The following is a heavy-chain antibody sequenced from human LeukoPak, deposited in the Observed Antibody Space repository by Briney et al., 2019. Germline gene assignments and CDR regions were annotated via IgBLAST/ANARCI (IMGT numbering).Heavy chain of an antibody. V-gene: IGHV3-23*01. J-gene: IGHJ4*02. Sequence: GGSLRLSCAASGFTFSSYAMSWVRKAQGKGMEWVSAISGSGGSTYYADSVKSRFTISRDNSKNTLYLQMNSLRAEDTAVYYGAKDADYYGSGSYYRYWGQGTLVTVSS. CDR2: ISGSGGST. CDR1: GFTFSSYA. D-gene: IGHD3-10*01. CDR3: AKDADYYGSGSYYRY.